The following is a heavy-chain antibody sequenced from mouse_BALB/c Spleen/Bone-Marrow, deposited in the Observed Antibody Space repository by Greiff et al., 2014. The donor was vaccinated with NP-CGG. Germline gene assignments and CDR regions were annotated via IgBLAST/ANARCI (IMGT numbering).Heavy chain of an antibody. V-gene: IGHV14-3*02. J-gene: IGHJ2*01. D-gene: IGHD1-1*01. CDR2: IDPANGNT. CDR3: ARYYYGSSLFDY. Sequence: QLVESGAELVKPGASVKLSCTASGFNIKDTYMHWVKQRPEQGLEWIGRIDPANGNTKYDPKFQGKATITADTSSNTAYLQLSSLTSEDTAVYYCARYYYGSSLFDYWGQGTTLTVSS. CDR1: GFNIKDTY.